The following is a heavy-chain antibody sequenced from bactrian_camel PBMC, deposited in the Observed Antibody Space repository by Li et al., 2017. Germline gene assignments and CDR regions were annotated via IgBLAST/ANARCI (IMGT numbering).Heavy chain of an antibody. V-gene: IGHV3S25*01. CDR2: SSSGALSL. CDR1: GFTFSSYW. Sequence: QLVESGGGLVQPGGSLRLSCAASGFTFSSYWIYWVRQAPGKGLEWVSSSSSGALSLVYADSVKGRFTISRDNAKNTVYLLMNSLKPEDTAVYYCVKPNPDARGGFDHWGQGTQVTVS. CDR3: VKPNPDARGGFDH. D-gene: IGHD1*01. J-gene: IGHJ4*01.